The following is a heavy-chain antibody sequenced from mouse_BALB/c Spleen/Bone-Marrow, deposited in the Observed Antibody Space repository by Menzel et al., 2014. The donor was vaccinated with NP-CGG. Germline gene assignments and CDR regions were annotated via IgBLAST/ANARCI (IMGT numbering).Heavy chain of an antibody. CDR3: ARREFAMDY. J-gene: IGHJ4*01. CDR2: IHYSGST. CDR1: GYSITSSYS. V-gene: IGHV3-1*02. Sequence: EVQGVESGPDLVKPSQSLSLTCTVTGYSITSSYSWHWIRQFPGNNLEWMGYIHYSGSTNYNPSLKSRISITRDTSKNQFFLQLNSVTTEDTATYCCARREFAMDYWGQGTSVTVSS.